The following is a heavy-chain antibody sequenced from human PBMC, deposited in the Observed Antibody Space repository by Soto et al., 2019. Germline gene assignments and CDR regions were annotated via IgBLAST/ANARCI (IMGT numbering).Heavy chain of an antibody. CDR2: VYWDDSK. Sequence: QITLNESGPTLVKPTQTLTLTCTFSGFSLSTRDVGVGWIRQPPGEALEWLGVVYWDDSKTYSPSLESRLTITQDTSKNQVVLRMTKMVPVDTATYYCAHCRGGVASFWGQGTLVTVSS. D-gene: IGHD2-2*01. CDR1: GFSLSTRDVG. V-gene: IGHV2-5*02. CDR3: AHCRGGVASF. J-gene: IGHJ4*02.